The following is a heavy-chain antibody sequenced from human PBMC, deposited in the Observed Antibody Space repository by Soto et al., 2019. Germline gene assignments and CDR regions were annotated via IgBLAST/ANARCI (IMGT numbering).Heavy chain of an antibody. Sequence: SVKVSCKASGFTFTSSAVQWVRQARGQRLEWIGWIVVGSGNTNYAQKFQERVTITRDMSTSTAYMELSSLRSEDTAVYYCAAQERYYYDSSGPWGQRTLVTGSS. CDR2: IVVGSGNT. D-gene: IGHD3-22*01. V-gene: IGHV1-58*01. CDR1: GFTFTSSA. J-gene: IGHJ5*02. CDR3: AAQERYYYDSSGP.